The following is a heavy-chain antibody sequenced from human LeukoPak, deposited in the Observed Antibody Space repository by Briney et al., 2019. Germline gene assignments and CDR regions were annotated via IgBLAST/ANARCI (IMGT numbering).Heavy chain of an antibody. D-gene: IGHD6-19*01. V-gene: IGHV4-31*03. CDR3: ARARGSSGHKLSDY. Sequence: SETLSLTCTVSDDSFNSGTYSWSWIRQHPGKGLEWLGYISSIGSTSYNPSLRSRLTISVDTSKNRFSLALSSVTAADTAVYYCARARGSSGHKLSDYWGQGTLVTVSS. J-gene: IGHJ4*02. CDR2: ISSIGST. CDR1: DDSFNSGTYS.